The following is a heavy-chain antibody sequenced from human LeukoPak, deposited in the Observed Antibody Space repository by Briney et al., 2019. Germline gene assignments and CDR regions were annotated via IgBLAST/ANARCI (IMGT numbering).Heavy chain of an antibody. CDR2: INHSGST. J-gene: IGHJ4*02. CDR3: ARGLRYFVSPDY. CDR1: GGSFSGYY. V-gene: IGHV4-34*01. D-gene: IGHD3-9*01. Sequence: PSETLSLTCAVYGGSFSGYYWSWIRQPPGKGLEWIGEINHSGSTNYNPSLKSRVTISVDTSKNQFSLKLSSMTAADTAVYYCARGLRYFVSPDYWGQGTLVTVSS.